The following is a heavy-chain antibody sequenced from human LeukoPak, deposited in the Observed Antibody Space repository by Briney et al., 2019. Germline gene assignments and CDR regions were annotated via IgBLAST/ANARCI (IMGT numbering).Heavy chain of an antibody. CDR2: MYYTGST. D-gene: IGHD1-26*01. CDR3: ARDGCPTTKSGCVGNWFDP. J-gene: IGHJ5*02. V-gene: IGHV4-59*01. CDR1: GGSISSCY. Sequence: SETLSLTCTVSGGSISSCYWSWIRQPPGKGLEWIGYMYYTGSTNYNPSLKSRLTISVDTSKNQFSLRLSSVTAADTAVYYCARDGCPTTKSGCVGNWFDPWGQGTLVTVSS.